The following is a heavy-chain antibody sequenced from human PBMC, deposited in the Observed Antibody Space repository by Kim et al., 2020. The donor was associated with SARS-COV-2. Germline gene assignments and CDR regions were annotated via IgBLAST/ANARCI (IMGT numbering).Heavy chain of an antibody. D-gene: IGHD3-10*01. CDR1: GYTFTSYY. J-gene: IGHJ6*02. Sequence: ASVKVSCKASGYTFTSYYMHWVRQAPGQGLEWMGIINPSGGSTSYAQKFQGRVTMTRDTSTSTVYMELSSLRSEDTAVYYCARDQARGKRITMVRGAYYYDGMDVWGQGTTVTVSS. CDR3: ARDQARGKRITMVRGAYYYDGMDV. CDR2: INPSGGST. V-gene: IGHV1-46*03.